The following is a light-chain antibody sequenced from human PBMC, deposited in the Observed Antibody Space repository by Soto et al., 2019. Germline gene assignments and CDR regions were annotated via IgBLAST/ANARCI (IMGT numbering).Light chain of an antibody. Sequence: QSALTQPASVTGSPGQSITISCTGTSSDVVGYNRVSWYRQYPGTAPKLIIYEVAIRPSGVSDRFSGSKSVNMASLTISGLQPEDEADYYCSSYTIRNTWVFGGGTKLTVL. J-gene: IGLJ3*02. CDR3: SSYTIRNTWV. V-gene: IGLV2-14*01. CDR1: SSDVVGYNR. CDR2: EVA.